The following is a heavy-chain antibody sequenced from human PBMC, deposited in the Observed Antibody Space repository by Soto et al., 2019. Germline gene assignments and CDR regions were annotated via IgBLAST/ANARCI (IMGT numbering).Heavy chain of an antibody. D-gene: IGHD6-6*01. Sequence: QVHLQESGPGQVEPSEALSLICAVSGGSVNSYIYYWSWIRQPPGRGLEWIGYVYYTGSTNYNPTLKSRVRVSADTSNNQFSLRLTSVTAADTAVYYGARECSNSPEAFDSWGQGRLVTVSS. CDR3: ARECSNSPEAFDS. CDR2: VYYTGST. V-gene: IGHV4-61*01. J-gene: IGHJ4*02. CDR1: GGSVNSYIYY.